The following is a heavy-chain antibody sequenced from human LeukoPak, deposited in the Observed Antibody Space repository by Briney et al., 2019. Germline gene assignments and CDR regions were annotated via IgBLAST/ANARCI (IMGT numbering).Heavy chain of an antibody. CDR2: IIPIFGTA. V-gene: IGHV1-69*06. CDR1: GGTFSSYA. CDR3: AREARITMVRGVIPTFDY. D-gene: IGHD3-10*01. Sequence: SVKVSCKSSGGTFSSYAISWVRQAPGQGLEWMGGIIPIFGTANYAQKFQGRVTITADKSTSTAYMELSSLRSEDTAVYYCAREARITMVRGVIPTFDYWGQGTLVTVSS. J-gene: IGHJ4*02.